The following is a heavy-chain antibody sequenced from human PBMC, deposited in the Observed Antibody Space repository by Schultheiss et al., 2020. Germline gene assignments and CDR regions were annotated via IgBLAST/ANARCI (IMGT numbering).Heavy chain of an antibody. CDR2: IHTNTGNP. D-gene: IGHD3-16*02. CDR3: ARDSDEYRDFVWGTYRNQIDY. CDR1: GYMFTRYA. V-gene: IGHV7-4-1*02. Sequence: ASVKVSCKASGYMFTRYAMNWVRQAPGQRPEWMGWIHTNTGNPTYAQGFTGRFVFSLDTSVSTTYLQISSLKAEDTAVYYCARDSDEYRDFVWGTYRNQIDYWGQGTLVTVSS. J-gene: IGHJ4*02.